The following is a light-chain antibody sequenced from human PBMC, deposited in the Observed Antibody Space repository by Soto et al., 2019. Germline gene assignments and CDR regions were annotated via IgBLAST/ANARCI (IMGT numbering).Light chain of an antibody. V-gene: IGLV1-40*01. J-gene: IGLJ2*01. CDR2: GNS. CDR3: QSYYSSHVV. Sequence: QSVLTQPPSVSGAPGPRVTISRTGSTSNIGAGYDVHWYQQLPGTAPKLLIYGNSNRPSGVPDRFSGSKSGTSASLAMTGLQAEDEADYYCQSYYSSHVVCGGGTKLTVL. CDR1: TSNIGAGYD.